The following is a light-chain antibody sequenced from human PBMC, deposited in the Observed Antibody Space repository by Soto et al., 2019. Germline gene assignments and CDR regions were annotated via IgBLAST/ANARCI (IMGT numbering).Light chain of an antibody. CDR2: WAS. CDR3: QQYYSSPYT. CDR1: QSVLYSSDNKNY. V-gene: IGKV4-1*01. J-gene: IGKJ2*01. Sequence: DIVMTQSPDSLAVSLGERATIDCKSSQSVLYSSDNKNYLAWYQQKLGQPPKLLIYWASTRESGVPDRFSGSGSGTDFTLTIGSLQAEDVAVYYCQQYYSSPYTFGQGTNLQIK.